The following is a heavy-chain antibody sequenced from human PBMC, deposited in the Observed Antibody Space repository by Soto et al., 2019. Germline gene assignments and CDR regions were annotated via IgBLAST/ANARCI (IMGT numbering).Heavy chain of an antibody. CDR2: IIPIFGTA. CDR1: GGTFSSYA. CDR3: ARDMVDTAMVKPQRVENYYYYGMYV. D-gene: IGHD5-18*01. V-gene: IGHV1-69*13. Sequence: VKVSCKASGGTFSSYAISWVRQAPGQGLEWMGGIIPIFGTANYAQKFQGRVTITADESTSTAYMELSSLRSEDTAVYYCARDMVDTAMVKPQRVENYYYYGMYVWGQGTTVTVSS. J-gene: IGHJ6*02.